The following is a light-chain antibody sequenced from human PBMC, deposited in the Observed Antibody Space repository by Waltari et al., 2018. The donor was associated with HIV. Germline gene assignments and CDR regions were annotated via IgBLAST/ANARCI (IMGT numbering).Light chain of an antibody. CDR2: DAS. CDR1: QSVNND. Sequence: IVMTQSPATLSVSPGERATLSCRASQSVNNDLAWYQQRPGQAPRLLIYDASTRATGIPARFSGSGSETHCTLTISSLQSEDFAVYYCQQYNNWPPAWTFGRGTQVEIK. J-gene: IGKJ1*01. V-gene: IGKV3-15*01. CDR3: QQYNNWPPAWT.